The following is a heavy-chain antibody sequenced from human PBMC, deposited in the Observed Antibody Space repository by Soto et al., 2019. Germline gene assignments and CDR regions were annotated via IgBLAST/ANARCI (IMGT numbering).Heavy chain of an antibody. CDR3: AGGGVVVVVAPTPTIWFAP. D-gene: IGHD2-15*01. J-gene: IGHJ5*02. V-gene: IGHV1-69*13. CDR1: GGTFSSYA. CDR2: IIPIFGTA. Sequence: GASVKVSCKASGGTFSSYAISWVRQAPGQGLEWMGGIIPIFGTANYAQKFQGRVTITADESTSTAYMELSSLRSEDTAVYYCAGGGVVVVVAPTPTIWFAPGGREPRVTVSS.